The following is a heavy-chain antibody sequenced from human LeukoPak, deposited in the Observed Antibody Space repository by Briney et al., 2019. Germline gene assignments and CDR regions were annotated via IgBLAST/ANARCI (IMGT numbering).Heavy chain of an antibody. CDR2: IIPIFGTA. CDR1: GYTFTSYG. D-gene: IGHD3-3*01. J-gene: IGHJ3*02. Sequence: SVKVSCKASGYTFTSYGISWVRQAPGQGLEWMGGIIPIFGTANYAQKFQGRVTITADKSTSTAYMELSSLRSEDTAVYYCARDPRPLRSADAFDIWGQGTMVTVSS. CDR3: ARDPRPLRSADAFDI. V-gene: IGHV1-69*06.